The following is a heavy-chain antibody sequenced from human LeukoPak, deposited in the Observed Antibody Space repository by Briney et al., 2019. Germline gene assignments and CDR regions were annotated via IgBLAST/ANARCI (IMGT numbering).Heavy chain of an antibody. V-gene: IGHV4-34*01. J-gene: IGHJ4*02. CDR3: ARAISGDYDSSGYSLFDY. CDR2: INHSGST. CDR1: GGSFSGYY. Sequence: SETLSLTCAVYGGSFSGYYWSWIRQPPGKGLEWIGEINHSGSTNYNPSLKSRVTISVDTSKNQFSLKLSSVTAADPAVYYCARAISGDYDSSGYSLFDYWGQGTLVTVSS. D-gene: IGHD3-22*01.